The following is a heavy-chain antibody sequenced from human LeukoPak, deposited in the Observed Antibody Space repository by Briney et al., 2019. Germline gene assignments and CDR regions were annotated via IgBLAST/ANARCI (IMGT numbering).Heavy chain of an antibody. D-gene: IGHD6-13*01. J-gene: IGHJ4*02. Sequence: GGSLRLSCAASGFTFSSYAMSWVRQAPGKGLVWVSRINTDGSSTSYADSVKGRFTISRDNAKNTLYLQMNSLRAEDTAVYYCARVSSSSWWALDYWGQGTLVTVSS. CDR2: INTDGSST. CDR1: GFTFSSYA. V-gene: IGHV3-74*01. CDR3: ARVSSSSWWALDY.